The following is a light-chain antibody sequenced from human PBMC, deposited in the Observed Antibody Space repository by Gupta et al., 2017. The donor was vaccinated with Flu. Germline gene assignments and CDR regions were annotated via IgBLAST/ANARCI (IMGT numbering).Light chain of an antibody. J-gene: IGLJ2*01. CDR1: KLGSKY. Sequence: SPGQTASITCSGDKLGSKYACWYQQKPGQSPVLVIFQDNNRPAGIPERFSGSNSGNTATLTIRGTQAMDEADYYCQAWDSSTVVFGGGTRLTVL. V-gene: IGLV3-1*01. CDR2: QDN. CDR3: QAWDSSTVV.